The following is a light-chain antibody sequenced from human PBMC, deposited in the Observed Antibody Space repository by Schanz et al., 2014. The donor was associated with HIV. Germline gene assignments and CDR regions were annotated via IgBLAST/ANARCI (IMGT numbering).Light chain of an antibody. J-gene: IGLJ3*02. CDR1: SSNIKMNA. Sequence: QSVLTQPPSASGTPGQRVTISCSGSSSNIKMNAVNWYQHLPGTAPKLLMYANMERPSGVPDRFSGSGSGTSASLAISGLQSEDEADYYCAAWDDSLNGWVFGGGTKLTVL. CDR3: AAWDDSLNGWV. CDR2: ANM. V-gene: IGLV1-44*01.